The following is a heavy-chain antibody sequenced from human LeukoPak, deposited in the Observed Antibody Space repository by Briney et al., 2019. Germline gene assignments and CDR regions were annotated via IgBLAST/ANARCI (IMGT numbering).Heavy chain of an antibody. J-gene: IGHJ3*02. V-gene: IGHV1-18*01. Sequence: ASVKVSCKASGYTFTSYGISWVRQAPGQGLEWMGWISAYNGNTNDAPKLQGKVTMTTDTSTSAAYMELRSLRSDGTAVYYCARPCDRSFYAFDIWGQGTMVTVSS. CDR2: ISAYNGNT. CDR1: GYTFTSYG. CDR3: ARPCDRSFYAFDI.